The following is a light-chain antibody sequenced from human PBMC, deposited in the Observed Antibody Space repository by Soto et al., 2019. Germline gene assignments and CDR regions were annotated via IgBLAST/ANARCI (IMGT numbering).Light chain of an antibody. CDR3: AAWDDSLDGVV. J-gene: IGLJ2*01. Sequence: QSVLTQPPSASGTPGQRVTISCSGSSSNIATNTVNWYQQVPGAAPKLLASSSNQRPSGVPDRFSGSKSGTSASLAISGLQSEYEAEYYCAAWDDSLDGVVFGGGTKLTVL. CDR1: SSNIATNT. V-gene: IGLV1-44*01. CDR2: SSN.